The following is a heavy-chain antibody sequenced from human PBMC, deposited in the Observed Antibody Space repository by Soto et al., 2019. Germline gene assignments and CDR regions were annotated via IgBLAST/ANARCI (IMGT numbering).Heavy chain of an antibody. J-gene: IGHJ4*02. Sequence: QVQLVQSGAEVKKPGASVKVSCKASGYTFTSYAMHWVRQAPGQRLEWMGWINAGNGNTKYSQKFQGRVTITRDTSASTAHMELSSLRSEDTAVYYCARDLGYSSSRFDYWGQGTLVTVSS. CDR1: GYTFTSYA. V-gene: IGHV1-3*01. D-gene: IGHD6-13*01. CDR3: ARDLGYSSSRFDY. CDR2: INAGNGNT.